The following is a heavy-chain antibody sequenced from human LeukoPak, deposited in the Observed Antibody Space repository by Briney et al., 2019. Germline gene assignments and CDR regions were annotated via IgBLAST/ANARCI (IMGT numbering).Heavy chain of an antibody. Sequence: PGGSLRLSCAASGLTFSSHAMNWVRQAPGRGLEWVSYVSGGGDDTHYADSVRGRFTVSRDNSKNTLILLMSSLKDEDTAFYYCAKTPASDFWGPFDYWGQGTLVSVSS. CDR1: GLTFSSHA. V-gene: IGHV3-23*01. CDR2: VSGGGDDT. D-gene: IGHD7-27*01. J-gene: IGHJ4*02. CDR3: AKTPASDFWGPFDY.